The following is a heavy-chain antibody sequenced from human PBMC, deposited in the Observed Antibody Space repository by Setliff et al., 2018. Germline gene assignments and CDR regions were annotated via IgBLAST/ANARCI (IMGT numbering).Heavy chain of an antibody. D-gene: IGHD1-26*01. J-gene: IGHJ6*03. V-gene: IGHV3-48*01. Sequence: GGSLRLSCAASGFTFSAYSMNWVRQAPGKGLEWVSYISRNSNTIDYAVSVTGRCTMSRDNAENSLYPQMNSRRAEDMAVYYCARAVQILGDYYYYMDVWGKGTTVTVSS. CDR1: GFTFSAYS. CDR2: ISRNSNTI. CDR3: ARAVQILGDYYYYMDV.